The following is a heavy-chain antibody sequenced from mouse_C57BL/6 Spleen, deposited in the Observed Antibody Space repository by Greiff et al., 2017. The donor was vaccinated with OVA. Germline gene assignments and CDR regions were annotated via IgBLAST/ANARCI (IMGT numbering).Heavy chain of an antibody. D-gene: IGHD1-1*01. CDR1: GYTFTSYW. CDR2: IDPSDSYT. V-gene: IGHV1-59*01. CDR3: ARGITTVVEDY. Sequence: QVQLQQPGAELVRPGTSVKLSCKASGYTFTSYWMHWVKQRPGQGLEWIGVIDPSDSYTNYNQKFKGKATLTVDTSSSTAYMQRSSLTSEDSAVYYCARGITTVVEDYWGQGTTLTVSS. J-gene: IGHJ2*01.